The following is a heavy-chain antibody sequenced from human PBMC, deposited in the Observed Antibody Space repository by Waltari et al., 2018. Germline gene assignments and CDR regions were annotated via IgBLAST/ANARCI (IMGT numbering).Heavy chain of an antibody. Sequence: QVRLVESGGGVVQPGTSRRLSCTVSGFTLRDQGLHWVRQSPGKGLEWVALISRDGSNKFYGNSVRDRITISRDNSKNMVFLQMSSLGTEDTGVYYCARGRTGGGLDFFDHWGQGTLVTVSS. CDR2: ISRDGSNK. D-gene: IGHD3-10*01. CDR1: GFTLRDQG. J-gene: IGHJ4*02. V-gene: IGHV3-30*03. CDR3: ARGRTGGGLDFFDH.